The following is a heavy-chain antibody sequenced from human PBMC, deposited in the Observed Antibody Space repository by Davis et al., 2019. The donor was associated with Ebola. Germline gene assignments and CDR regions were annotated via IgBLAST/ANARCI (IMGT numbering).Heavy chain of an antibody. CDR2: VKQDGTEK. CDR3: TSDRSAAG. Sequence: PGGSLRLSCAASGFTFSSYWMSWVRQAPGKGPERVASVKQDGTEKYNVHSVKGRFTISRDNAKNSLYLQMSSLRVEDTAVYYCTSDRSAAGWGQGTLVTVSS. CDR1: GFTFSSYW. J-gene: IGHJ4*02. V-gene: IGHV3-7*03. D-gene: IGHD6-13*01.